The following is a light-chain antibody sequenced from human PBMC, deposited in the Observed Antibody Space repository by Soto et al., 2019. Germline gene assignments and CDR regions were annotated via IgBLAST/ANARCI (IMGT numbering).Light chain of an antibody. Sequence: EIVMTQSPATLSVSPGDRATLSCMASQSVSNNLDWYQQKPVQAPRLLIYGASTRATGIPARFSDSGSGTEFTLTISSLQSEDFAVYYCQQYNDWPYTFGQGTKLEI. CDR2: GAS. J-gene: IGKJ2*01. CDR1: QSVSNN. V-gene: IGKV3-15*01. CDR3: QQYNDWPYT.